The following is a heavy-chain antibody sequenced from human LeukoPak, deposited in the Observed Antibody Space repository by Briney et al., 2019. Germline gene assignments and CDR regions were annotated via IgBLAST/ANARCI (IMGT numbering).Heavy chain of an antibody. CDR2: ISSSSSYI. J-gene: IGHJ4*02. Sequence: GGSLRLSCAASGFTFSSYAMNWVRQAPWKGLEWVSSISSSSSYIYYADSVKGRFTISRDNAKNSLYLQMNSLRAEDTAVYYCARGGVAAAGPFDYWGQGTLVTVSS. CDR1: GFTFSSYA. CDR3: ARGGVAAAGPFDY. D-gene: IGHD6-13*01. V-gene: IGHV3-21*01.